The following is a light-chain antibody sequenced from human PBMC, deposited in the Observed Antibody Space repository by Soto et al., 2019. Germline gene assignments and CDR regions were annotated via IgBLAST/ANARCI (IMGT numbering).Light chain of an antibody. CDR2: EVS. Sequence: QSALTQPASVSGTLGQSITISCTGTSSDVGGYNYVSWYQQHPDKAPKLIISEVSDRPSGVSHRFSGSKTGNTASLTISGLLAEDEADYYCSSYAVNRTYVFGSGTQVTVL. CDR3: SSYAVNRTYV. J-gene: IGLJ1*01. V-gene: IGLV2-14*01. CDR1: SSDVGGYNY.